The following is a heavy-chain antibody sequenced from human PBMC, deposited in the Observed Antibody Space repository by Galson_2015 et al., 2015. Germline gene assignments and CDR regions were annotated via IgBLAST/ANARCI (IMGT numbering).Heavy chain of an antibody. J-gene: IGHJ4*02. V-gene: IGHV2-5*02. CDR3: THSLRLTSNSRGYFFDY. CDR1: GFSLSTSGVA. D-gene: IGHD3-22*01. Sequence: PALVKPTQTLTLTCTFSGFSLSTSGVAVGWIRQPPGKAPEWLAILYWDGDKRYSPSLESRLSITKDTSRDQVVLTVTNMDPVDAATYYCTHSLRLTSNSRGYFFDYWGQGTPVTVSS. CDR2: LYWDGDK.